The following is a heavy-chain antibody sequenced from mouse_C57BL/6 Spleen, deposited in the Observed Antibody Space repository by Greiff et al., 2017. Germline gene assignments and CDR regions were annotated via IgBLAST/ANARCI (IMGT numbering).Heavy chain of an antibody. Sequence: EVQLQQSGPELVKPRASVKIPCKASGYTFTDYNMDWVKQSHGKSLEWIGDINPNNGGTIYNQKFKGKATLTVDKSSSTAYMELRSLTSEDTAVYYCANYDYDEGFAYWGQGTLVTVSA. V-gene: IGHV1-18*01. D-gene: IGHD2-4*01. CDR1: GYTFTDYN. CDR3: ANYDYDEGFAY. J-gene: IGHJ3*01. CDR2: INPNNGGT.